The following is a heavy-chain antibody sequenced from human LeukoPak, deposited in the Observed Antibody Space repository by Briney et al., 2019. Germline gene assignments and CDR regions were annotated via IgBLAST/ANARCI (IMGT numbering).Heavy chain of an antibody. CDR3: ARGPDYFDY. CDR1: GYIFTSYW. J-gene: IGHJ4*02. Sequence: GESLEISCKGSGYIFTSYWIGWVRPLPGKGLEWMGIIYPGDSDTRYSPSFQGQVTISADKSISTAYLQWSSLKASDTAMYYCARGPDYFDYWSQGTLVTVSS. CDR2: IYPGDSDT. V-gene: IGHV5-51*01.